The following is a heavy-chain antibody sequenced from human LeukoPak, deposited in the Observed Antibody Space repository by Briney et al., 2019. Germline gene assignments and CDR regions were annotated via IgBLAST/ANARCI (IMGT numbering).Heavy chain of an antibody. V-gene: IGHV4-4*07. CDR3: ARDKQQLVHLSQAASGSGSWYFDL. D-gene: IGHD6-13*01. CDR1: GGSISSYY. Sequence: SETLSLTCTVSGGSISSYYWSWIRQPAGKGLEWIGRIYSSGSTNYNPSLKSRVTMSVDTSKNQCSLKLSSVTAADTAVYYCARDKQQLVHLSQAASGSGSWYFDLWGRGTLVTVPS. CDR2: IYSSGST. J-gene: IGHJ2*01.